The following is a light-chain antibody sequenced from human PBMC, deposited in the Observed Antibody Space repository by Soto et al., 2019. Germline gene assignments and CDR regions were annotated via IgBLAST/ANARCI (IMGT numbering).Light chain of an antibody. J-gene: IGKJ5*01. CDR2: YAS. CDR1: QSVSNN. CDR3: QQYNNWPPIT. V-gene: IGKV3-15*01. Sequence: EIMMKQSPATLSVSPGERATLSCRASQSVSNNLAWYQQKPGQAPRLLIYYASTRATGIPARLSGSGSGTEFTLTISSLLSEDFALDDGQQYNNWPPITCGQGTRLEIK.